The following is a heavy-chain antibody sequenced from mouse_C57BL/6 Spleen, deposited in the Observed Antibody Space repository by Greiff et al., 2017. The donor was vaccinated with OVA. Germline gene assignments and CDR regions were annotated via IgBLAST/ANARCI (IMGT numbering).Heavy chain of an antibody. V-gene: IGHV5-16*01. D-gene: IGHD1-1*01. CDR1: GFTFSDYY. CDR3: ARLNYGSSYAMDY. CDR2: INYDGSST. Sequence: EVQLVESEGGLVQPGSSMKLSCTASGFTFSDYYMAWVRQVPEKGLEWVANINYDGSSTYYLDSLKSRFIISRDNAKNILYLQMSSLKSEDTATYYCARLNYGSSYAMDYWGQGTSVTVSS. J-gene: IGHJ4*01.